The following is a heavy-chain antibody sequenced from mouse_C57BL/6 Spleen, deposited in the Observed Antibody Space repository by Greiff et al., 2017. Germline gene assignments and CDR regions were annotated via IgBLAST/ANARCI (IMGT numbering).Heavy chain of an antibody. CDR2: IYPGNSDT. D-gene: IGHD1-1*01. Sequence: VQLQQSGTVLARPGASVKMSCKTSGYTFTSYWMHWVKQRPGQGLEWIGAIYPGNSDTSYNQKFKGKAKLTADTSASTAYMELSSLTNEDSAVYYCTRTDYYGSRYHAMDYWGQGTSVTVSS. CDR3: TRTDYYGSRYHAMDY. V-gene: IGHV1-5*01. CDR1: GYTFTSYW. J-gene: IGHJ4*01.